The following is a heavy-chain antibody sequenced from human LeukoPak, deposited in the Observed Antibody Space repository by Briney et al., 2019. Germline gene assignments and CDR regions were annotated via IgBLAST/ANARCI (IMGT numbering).Heavy chain of an antibody. V-gene: IGHV1-2*02. CDR2: INPNSGGT. J-gene: IGHJ5*02. CDR3: ARPAVRGTKAWFDP. D-gene: IGHD3-10*01. Sequence: ASVKVSCKASGYTFTGYYMHWVRQAPGQWLEWMGWINPNSGGTNYAQKFQGRVTMNRDTSISTAYMELNRLRSHDTAVYYCARPAVRGTKAWFDPWGQGTLVTVSS. CDR1: GYTFTGYY.